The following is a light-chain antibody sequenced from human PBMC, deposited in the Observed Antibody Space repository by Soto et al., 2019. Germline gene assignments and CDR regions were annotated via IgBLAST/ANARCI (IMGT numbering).Light chain of an antibody. J-gene: IGKJ2*01. V-gene: IGKV3-15*01. CDR1: QSVSSN. Sequence: EIVMTQSPATLSVSPGERATLSCRASQSVSSNLAWYQQKPGQAPRLLIYGASTRATGIPARFSGSGSGTEFTLTISSRQSVDFAVYYCQQYNNWPPRYTFGQGTKLEIK. CDR2: GAS. CDR3: QQYNNWPPRYT.